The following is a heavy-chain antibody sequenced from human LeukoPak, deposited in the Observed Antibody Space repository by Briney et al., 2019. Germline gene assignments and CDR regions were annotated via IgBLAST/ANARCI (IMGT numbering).Heavy chain of an antibody. J-gene: IGHJ4*02. CDR3: LRDLNWSLDQ. CDR1: GFTFDDYA. D-gene: IGHD1-20*01. CDR2: ISWNSGSI. Sequence: GGSLRLSCAASGFTFDDYAMHWVRQAPGKGLEWVSGISWNSGSIGYADSVKGRFTISRDNAKNTLYLQMNSLRAEDTAVYYCLRDLNWSLDQWGQGTLVTVSS. V-gene: IGHV3-9*01.